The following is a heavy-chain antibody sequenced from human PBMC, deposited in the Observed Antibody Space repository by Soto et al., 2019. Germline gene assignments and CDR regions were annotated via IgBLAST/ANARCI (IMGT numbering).Heavy chain of an antibody. CDR1: GFTFTSYW. CDR3: AREDFYRFDY. J-gene: IGHJ4*02. Sequence: EVQLVESGGGLVQPGGSLRVSCAASGFTFTSYWMSWVRQAPGKGLEWVANIKEDGSAKYYLDSVKGRFTISRDSAKNSLYLQMNSLIADDTAVYYCAREDFYRFDYWGQGNLVTVSS. V-gene: IGHV3-7*01. CDR2: IKEDGSAK.